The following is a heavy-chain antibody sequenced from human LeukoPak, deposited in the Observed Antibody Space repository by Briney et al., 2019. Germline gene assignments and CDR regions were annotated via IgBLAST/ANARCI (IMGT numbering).Heavy chain of an antibody. Sequence: PGGSLRLSCAASGFTFSSYETNRVRQAPGKGLEWVSYISTSGTTIYYADSVKGRFTISRDNAKNSLYLQMNSLRAEDTAVYYCASMGAVAVNYCGQGTLVTVSS. CDR2: ISTSGTTI. V-gene: IGHV3-48*03. CDR1: GFTFSSYE. J-gene: IGHJ4*02. D-gene: IGHD6-19*01. CDR3: ASMGAVAVNY.